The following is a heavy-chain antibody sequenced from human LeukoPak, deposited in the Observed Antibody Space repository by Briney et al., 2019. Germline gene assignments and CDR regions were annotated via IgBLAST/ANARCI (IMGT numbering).Heavy chain of an antibody. J-gene: IGHJ3*02. CDR1: GFTFKNYA. D-gene: IGHD3-16*01. V-gene: IGHV3-23*01. CDR3: ARPEGDPRRRAFDI. CDR2: ITGSGGTT. Sequence: GGSLRLSCAGSGFTFKNYAMNWVRQAPGKGLEWVAVITGSGGTTYYADSVKGRFTISRDNSKNTLYLEMNNLRAEDTAVYYCARPEGDPRRRAFDIWGQGTMVTVSS.